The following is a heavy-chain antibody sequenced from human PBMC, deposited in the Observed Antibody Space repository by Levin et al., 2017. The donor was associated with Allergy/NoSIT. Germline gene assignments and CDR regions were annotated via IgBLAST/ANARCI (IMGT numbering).Heavy chain of an antibody. Sequence: PSETLSLTCTVSGGSISSYYWSWIRQPPGKGLEWIGYIYYSGSTNYNPSLKSRVTISVDTSKNQFSLKLSSVTAADTAVYYCARATGADAFDIWGQGTMVTVSS. D-gene: IGHD3-9*01. CDR2: IYYSGST. J-gene: IGHJ3*02. V-gene: IGHV4-59*01. CDR1: GGSISSYY. CDR3: ARATGADAFDI.